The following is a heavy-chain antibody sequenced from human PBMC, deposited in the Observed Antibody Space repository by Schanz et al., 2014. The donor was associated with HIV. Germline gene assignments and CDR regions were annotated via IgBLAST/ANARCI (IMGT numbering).Heavy chain of an antibody. CDR1: GLIFRTYD. V-gene: IGHV3-9*01. CDR2: ISWNSGSR. D-gene: IGHD6-6*01. J-gene: IGHJ6*02. Sequence: EVQLVESGGGLVKRGGSLRLSCVVSGLIFRTYDMNWVRQAPGKGLEWVSGISWNSGSRGYAESVKGRFTISRDNAKNSLYLQMNSLRGEDTALYYCARNLGSSSSWGYNYYGLDVWGQGTTVTVSS. CDR3: ARNLGSSSSWGYNYYGLDV.